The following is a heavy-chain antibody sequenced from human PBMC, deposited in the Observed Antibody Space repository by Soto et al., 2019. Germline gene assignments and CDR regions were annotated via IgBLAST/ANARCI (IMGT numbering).Heavy chain of an antibody. CDR3: ARYGGNSDYYYYYGMDV. D-gene: IGHD4-17*01. CDR1: GYSFTSYW. V-gene: IGHV5-51*01. Sequence: GASLKISCKGSGYSFTSYWSGWVRQVPGKGLEWMGIIYPGDSDTRYSPSFQGQVTISADKSISTAYLQWSSLKASDTAMYYCARYGGNSDYYYYYGMDVWGQGTTVTVSS. CDR2: IYPGDSDT. J-gene: IGHJ6*02.